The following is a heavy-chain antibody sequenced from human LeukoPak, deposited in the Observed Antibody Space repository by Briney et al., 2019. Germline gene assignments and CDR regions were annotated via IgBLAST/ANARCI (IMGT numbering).Heavy chain of an antibody. CDR2: ISYDGSNK. Sequence: PGGSLRLSCAASGFTFSSYGMHWVRQAPGKGLEWVAVISYDGSNKYYADSMKGRFTISRDNSKNTLYLQMNSLRAEDTAVYYCAKDRQQLGLFDYWGQGTLVTVSS. D-gene: IGHD6-13*01. J-gene: IGHJ4*02. CDR3: AKDRQQLGLFDY. CDR1: GFTFSSYG. V-gene: IGHV3-30*18.